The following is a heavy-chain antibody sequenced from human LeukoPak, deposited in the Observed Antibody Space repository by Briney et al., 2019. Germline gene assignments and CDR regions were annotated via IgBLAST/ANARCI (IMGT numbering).Heavy chain of an antibody. D-gene: IGHD2-2*01. V-gene: IGHV4-59*05. CDR2: IFYSGSP. CDR3: ARLKGVPAADY. J-gene: IGHJ4*02. Sequence: PAATLSLTCTVSGGSISSYYWSWIRQPAGRGLEWIGSIFYSGSPYYNPSLKSRVTISVDTAKNQFSLRLTAVTAADTAVYYCARLKGVPAADYWGQGTLVTVSS. CDR1: GGSISSYY.